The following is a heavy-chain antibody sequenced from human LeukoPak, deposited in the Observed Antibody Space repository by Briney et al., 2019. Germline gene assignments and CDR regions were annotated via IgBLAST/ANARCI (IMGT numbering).Heavy chain of an antibody. Sequence: GASVKVSCKASGYTFSSYYIHWVRQAPGQGLEWMGMINPSGGSTTYAQKFQGRVTMTRDTSTSTVYMELSSLRSEDTAVYYCARAPYYDSSGSQFDYWGQGTLVTVSS. CDR3: ARAPYYDSSGSQFDY. D-gene: IGHD3-22*01. CDR1: GYTFSSYY. CDR2: INPSGGST. J-gene: IGHJ4*02. V-gene: IGHV1-46*01.